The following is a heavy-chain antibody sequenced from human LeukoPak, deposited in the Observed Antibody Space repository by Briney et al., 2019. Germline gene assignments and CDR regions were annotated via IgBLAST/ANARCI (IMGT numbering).Heavy chain of an antibody. CDR1: GFTFSSYS. V-gene: IGHV3-21*01. J-gene: IGHJ4*02. CDR2: ISSSSSYI. CDR3: AREDIVVVPAAYYFDY. Sequence: GGSLRLSCAASGFTFSSYSMNWVRQAPGKGLEWVSSISSSSSYIYYADSVKGRFTISRDNAKNTLYLQMNSLRAEDTAVYYCAREDIVVVPAAYYFDYWGQGTLVTVSS. D-gene: IGHD2-2*01.